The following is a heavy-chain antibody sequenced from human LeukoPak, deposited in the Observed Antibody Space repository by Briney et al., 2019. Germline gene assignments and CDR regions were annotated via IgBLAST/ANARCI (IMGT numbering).Heavy chain of an antibody. V-gene: IGHV3-23*01. Sequence: GGSLRLSCAASGFTFSSYAMSWVRQAPGKGLEWVSAISGSGGSTYYADSVKGRFTISRDNSKNTLYLQMNSLRAEDTAVYYCAKDKVVARITYYYYGMDVWGQGTTVTVSS. J-gene: IGHJ6*02. CDR1: GFTFSSYA. CDR2: ISGSGGST. CDR3: AKDKVVARITYYYYGMDV. D-gene: IGHD5-12*01.